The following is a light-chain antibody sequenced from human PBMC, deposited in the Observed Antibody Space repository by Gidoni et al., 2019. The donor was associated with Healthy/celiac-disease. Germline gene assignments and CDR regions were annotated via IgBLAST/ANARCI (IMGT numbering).Light chain of an antibody. CDR1: QDISNY. Sequence: EIQMTQSPSSLSASVGDRVTITCQARQDISNYLNWYQQKPGTAPQLLIYAASNLETGVPSRFSGLGSGTDFTFTISSLQPEDIATYYCQQYDNLPRTFGQGTKLEIK. V-gene: IGKV1-33*01. CDR3: QQYDNLPRT. CDR2: AAS. J-gene: IGKJ2*01.